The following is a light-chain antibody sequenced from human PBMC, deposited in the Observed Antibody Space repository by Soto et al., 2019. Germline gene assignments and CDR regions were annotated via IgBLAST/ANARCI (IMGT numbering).Light chain of an antibody. Sequence: QPVLTQPPSASGTPGQRVTISCSGSSSNIGSNYVYWYQQLPGTAPKLLIYRNNQRPSGVPDRFSGSKSGPSASLAISGLRSEDEADYYCAAWDDSLSAFYVFGTGTKLTVL. V-gene: IGLV1-47*01. CDR1: SSNIGSNY. CDR3: AAWDDSLSAFYV. CDR2: RNN. J-gene: IGLJ1*01.